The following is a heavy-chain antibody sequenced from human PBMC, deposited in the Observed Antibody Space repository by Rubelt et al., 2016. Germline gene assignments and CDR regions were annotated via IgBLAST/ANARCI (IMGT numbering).Heavy chain of an antibody. D-gene: IGHD1-26*01. CDR2: INPNSGGT. J-gene: IGHJ4*02. CDR3: ASSSGSYYSLDY. Sequence: QVQLVQSGAEVKKPGASVKVSCKASGYPFTGSYMQWVRQATGQGLEWMGWINPNSGGTNYAQKFQGRVTMTRETSISTADMELSRLRSDDTAVYYCASSSGSYYSLDYWGQGTLVTASS. CDR1: GYPFTGSY. V-gene: IGHV1-2*02.